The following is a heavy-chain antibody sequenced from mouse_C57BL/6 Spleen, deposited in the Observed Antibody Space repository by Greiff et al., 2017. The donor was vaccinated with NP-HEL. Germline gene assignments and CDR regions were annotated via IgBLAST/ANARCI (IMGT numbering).Heavy chain of an antibody. J-gene: IGHJ3*01. Sequence: DVKLVESGGGLVKPGGSLKLSCAASGFTFSSYTMSWVRQTPEKRLEWVATISGGGGNTYYPDSVKGRFTISRDNAKNTLYLQMSSLRSEDTALYYCARTKDYYGSSPGFAYWGQGTLVTVSA. CDR2: ISGGGGNT. CDR1: GFTFSSYT. D-gene: IGHD1-1*01. V-gene: IGHV5-9*01. CDR3: ARTKDYYGSSPGFAY.